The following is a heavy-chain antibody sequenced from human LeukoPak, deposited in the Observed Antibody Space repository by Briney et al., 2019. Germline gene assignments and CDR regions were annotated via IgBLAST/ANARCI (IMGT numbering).Heavy chain of an antibody. J-gene: IGHJ4*02. CDR3: AKDTKRYYGSGSYSDY. V-gene: IGHV3-9*01. D-gene: IGHD3-10*01. Sequence: GRSLRLSCAASGFTFDDYAMYWVRQAPGKGLEWVSGISWNSGSIGYADSVKGRFTISRDNAKNSLYLQMNSLRAEDTALYYCAKDTKRYYGSGSYSDYWGQGTLVTVSS. CDR1: GFTFDDYA. CDR2: ISWNSGSI.